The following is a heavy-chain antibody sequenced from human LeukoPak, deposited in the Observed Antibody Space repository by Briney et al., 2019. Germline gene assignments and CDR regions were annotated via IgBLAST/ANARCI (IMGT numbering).Heavy chain of an antibody. J-gene: IGHJ4*02. D-gene: IGHD3-22*01. CDR3: ARDHYYYDSSGYLPLDY. V-gene: IGHV4-4*07. CDR1: GGSISSYY. Sequence: SETLSLTCTVSGGSISSYYWSWIRQPAAKGLEWIGRIYTSGSTNYNPSLKSRVTMSVDTSKNQFSLKLSSVTAADTAVYYCARDHYYYDSSGYLPLDYWGQGTLVTVSS. CDR2: IYTSGST.